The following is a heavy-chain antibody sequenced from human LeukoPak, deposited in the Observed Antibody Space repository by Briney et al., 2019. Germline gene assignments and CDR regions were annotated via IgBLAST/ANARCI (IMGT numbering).Heavy chain of an antibody. D-gene: IGHD3-3*01. Sequence: PSETLSLTCSVSGGSVSRSSYYWEWIRQPPGKGLEWIGEINHSGSTNYNPSLKSRVTISVDTSKNQFSLKLSSVTAADTAVYYCARDGITIFGVVIIRGFDPWGQGTLVTVSS. CDR2: INHSGST. J-gene: IGHJ5*02. V-gene: IGHV4-39*07. CDR1: GGSVSRSSYY. CDR3: ARDGITIFGVVIIRGFDP.